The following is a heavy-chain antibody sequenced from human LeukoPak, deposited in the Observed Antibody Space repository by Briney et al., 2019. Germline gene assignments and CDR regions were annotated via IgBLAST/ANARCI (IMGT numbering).Heavy chain of an antibody. J-gene: IGHJ2*01. V-gene: IGHV4-34*01. CDR3: ARVYYSNSYDYWYFDL. Sequence: SETLSLTCAVYGASFSGYYWSSIRQPPGKGLEWIGEINHSGSTNYNPSPKSRVTISVDTSENQFSLKLSSVTAADTAVYYCARVYYSNSYDYWYFDLWGRGTLVTVSS. CDR2: INHSGST. D-gene: IGHD6-13*01. CDR1: GASFSGYY.